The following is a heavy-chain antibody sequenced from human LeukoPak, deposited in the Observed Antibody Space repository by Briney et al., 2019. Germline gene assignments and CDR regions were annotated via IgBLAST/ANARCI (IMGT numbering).Heavy chain of an antibody. CDR2: LWSHGRGE. V-gene: IGHV3-33*06. D-gene: IGHD2-2*01. Sequence: GGSLRLSCAASGFTLRSHGMHWVRQAPGKGLEWVAVLWSHGRGEYYADSVKGRFSISRDTSRSTVYLQMNSLRVEDTAIYYCAKVLPGGACSTTSCYTKGLDYWGQGILVTVSS. CDR3: AKVLPGGACSTTSCYTKGLDY. CDR1: GFTLRSHG. J-gene: IGHJ4*02.